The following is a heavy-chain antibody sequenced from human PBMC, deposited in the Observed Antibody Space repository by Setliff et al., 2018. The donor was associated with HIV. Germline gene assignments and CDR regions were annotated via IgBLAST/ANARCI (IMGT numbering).Heavy chain of an antibody. CDR1: GGSVSSGSYF. CDR2: IFTSGST. J-gene: IGHJ4*02. Sequence: SETLSLTCTVSGGSVSSGSYFWSWIRQPAGKGLEWIGHIFTSGSTSYNPSPKSRLTRSVDTSKNQFPPKMSSVTAADTAIYYCARHGIRNWNDIGFEYWGQGALVTVS. D-gene: IGHD1-20*01. CDR3: ARHGIRNWNDIGFEY. V-gene: IGHV4-61*09.